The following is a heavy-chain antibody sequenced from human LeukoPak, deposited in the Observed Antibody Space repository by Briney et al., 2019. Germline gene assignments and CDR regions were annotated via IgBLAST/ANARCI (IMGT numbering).Heavy chain of an antibody. J-gene: IGHJ1*01. V-gene: IGHV3-43*02. CDR3: AKDILGTGWSPFDS. Sequence: PWGSLRLTCAASGFIFDDFAMHWVRQTPEKGLEWVSFIDGSGVNIYYADSVKGRFTISRDNSENSLYLQMDTVVTQDTALYYCAKDILGTGWSPFDSRGQGTLVTVSS. CDR1: GFIFDDFA. CDR2: IDGSGVNI. D-gene: IGHD6-19*01.